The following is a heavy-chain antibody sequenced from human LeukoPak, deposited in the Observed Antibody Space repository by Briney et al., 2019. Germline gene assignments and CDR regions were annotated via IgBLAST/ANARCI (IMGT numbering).Heavy chain of an antibody. Sequence: SVSVSCKPSVGTFSSYAISWVRQAPGQGLEWMGGIIPIFGTANYAQKFQGRVTITADESTSTAYMELSSLRSEDTAVYYCARDSIIEAYYYYGMDAWGQGTTVTVSS. D-gene: IGHD6-6*01. CDR3: ARDSIIEAYYYYGMDA. CDR1: VGTFSSYA. J-gene: IGHJ6*02. V-gene: IGHV1-69*13. CDR2: IIPIFGTA.